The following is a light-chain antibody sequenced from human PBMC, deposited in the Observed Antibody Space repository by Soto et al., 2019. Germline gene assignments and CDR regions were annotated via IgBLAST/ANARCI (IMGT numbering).Light chain of an antibody. J-gene: IGLJ2*01. CDR2: DNN. Sequence: QSALTQPPSMSGAPGQRVTISCTGSSSNIGAGYDVHWYQQHPGTAPKLLIFDNNNRPSGVPDRFSGSKSATSASLAITGLQAEDEADDYCQSFDTSLSGFVVFGGGTKLTVL. CDR1: SSNIGAGYD. V-gene: IGLV1-40*01. CDR3: QSFDTSLSGFVV.